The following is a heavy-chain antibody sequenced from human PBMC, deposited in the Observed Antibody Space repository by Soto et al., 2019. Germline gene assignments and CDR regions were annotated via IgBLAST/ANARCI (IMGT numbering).Heavy chain of an antibody. V-gene: IGHV3-23*01. J-gene: IGHJ6*02. D-gene: IGHD3-3*01. CDR2: INGSGGRT. Sequence: PGGSLRLSCAASGFTFSSYAISWVRQGPGKGLQWVSTINGSGGRTLYADSVKGRFTISRDNSKNTLFLQMSSLRVEDTAVYYCANLDGDYYYGMDVWGQGTTVTVSS. CDR1: GFTFSSYA. CDR3: ANLDGDYYYGMDV.